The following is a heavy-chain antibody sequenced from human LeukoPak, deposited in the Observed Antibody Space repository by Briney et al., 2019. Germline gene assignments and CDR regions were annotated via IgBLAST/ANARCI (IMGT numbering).Heavy chain of an antibody. V-gene: IGHV3-23*01. Sequence: GGSLRLSCAPSGFTFTNYAMSWVRQAPGKGLEWVSSITGSGDSAYYADSVRGRFTISRDNSKDTLYLQMNSLRAEDTAIYFCAKDEAWRPAANWGQGTLVTVSS. J-gene: IGHJ4*02. D-gene: IGHD2-2*01. CDR1: GFTFTNYA. CDR3: AKDEAWRPAAN. CDR2: ITGSGDSA.